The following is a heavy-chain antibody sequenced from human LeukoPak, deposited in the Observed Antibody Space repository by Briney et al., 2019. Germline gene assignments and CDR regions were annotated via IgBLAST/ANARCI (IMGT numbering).Heavy chain of an antibody. CDR2: MYYSGST. V-gene: IGHV4-59*01. D-gene: IGHD4-17*01. CDR1: GGSISSDF. Sequence: SETLSLTCTVSGGSISSDFWSWIRQPPGKGLEWIGQMYYSGSTDYNPSLKSRVTISVDTSKNQFSLKLSSVTAEDTAVYYCARISKSRLWLDYGDYGRDPTAFDYWGQGTLVTVSS. CDR3: ARISKSRLWLDYGDYGRDPTAFDY. J-gene: IGHJ4*02.